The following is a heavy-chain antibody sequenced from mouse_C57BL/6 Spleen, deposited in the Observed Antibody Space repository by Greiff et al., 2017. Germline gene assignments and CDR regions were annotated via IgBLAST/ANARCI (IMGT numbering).Heavy chain of an antibody. V-gene: IGHV1-81*01. CDR1: GYTFTSYG. CDR3: ARWEGYYAMDY. Sequence: VQLQQSGAELARPGASVKLSCKASGYTFTSYGISWVKQRTGQGLEWIGEIYPRSGNTYYNEKFKGKATLTADKSSSTAYMELRSLTSEDSAVYFCARWEGYYAMDYWGQGTSVTVSS. J-gene: IGHJ4*01. CDR2: IYPRSGNT. D-gene: IGHD4-1*01.